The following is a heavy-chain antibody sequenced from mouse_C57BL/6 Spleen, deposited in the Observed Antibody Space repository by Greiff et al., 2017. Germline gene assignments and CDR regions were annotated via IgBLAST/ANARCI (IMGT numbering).Heavy chain of an antibody. CDR2: INPNNGGT. Sequence: EVKLVESGPELVKPGASVKISCKASGYTFTDYYMNWVKQSHGKSLEWIGDINPNNGGTSYNQKFKGKATLTVDKSSSPAYMELRSLTSEDSEVYYCAYYYGSSYEAMDYWGQGTSVTVSS. J-gene: IGHJ4*01. CDR3: AYYYGSSYEAMDY. D-gene: IGHD1-1*01. V-gene: IGHV1-26*01. CDR1: GYTFTDYY.